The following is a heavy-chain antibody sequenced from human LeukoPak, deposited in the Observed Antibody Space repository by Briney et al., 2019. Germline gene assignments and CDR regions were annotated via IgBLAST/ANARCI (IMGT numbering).Heavy chain of an antibody. CDR3: ARKWQQPEGYYYGMDV. D-gene: IGHD6-13*01. Sequence: GGSLRLSCAASGFTFSDYYMSWIRQAPGKGLEWVSYISSSSSYTNYADSVKGRFTISRDNAKNSLYLQVNSLRAEDTAVYYCARKWQQPEGYYYGMDVWGKGTTVTVSS. J-gene: IGHJ6*04. CDR1: GFTFSDYY. V-gene: IGHV3-11*06. CDR2: ISSSSSYT.